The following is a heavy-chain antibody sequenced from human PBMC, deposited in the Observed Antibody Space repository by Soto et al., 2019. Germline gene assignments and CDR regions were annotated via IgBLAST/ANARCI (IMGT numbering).Heavy chain of an antibody. CDR1: GFAFSSYG. V-gene: IGHV3-30*03. CDR2: ISYDGSLQ. J-gene: IGHJ4*02. CDR3: VSDGGYGHASVPYS. D-gene: IGHD5-18*01. Sequence: QAQLVESGGGVVQPGRSLRLSCAASGFAFSSYGMHWVRQAPGTGLEGVAVISYDGSLQHYADSVKGRFTISRDNSKNMVLLQMSSLRAEDTAVYYCVSDGGYGHASVPYSWGQGTLVSVSS.